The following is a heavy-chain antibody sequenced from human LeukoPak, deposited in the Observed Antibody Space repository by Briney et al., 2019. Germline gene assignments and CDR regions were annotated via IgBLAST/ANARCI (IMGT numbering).Heavy chain of an antibody. V-gene: IGHV4-59*01. CDR1: GGSISSYY. Sequence: PSETLSLTCTVSGGSISSYYWSWTRQPPGKGLEWIGYIYYSGSTNYNPSLKSRVTISVDTSKNQFSLKLSSVTAADTAVYYCARERGYVYDYWGQGTLVTVSS. CDR3: ARERGYVYDY. J-gene: IGHJ4*02. CDR2: IYYSGST. D-gene: IGHD5-12*01.